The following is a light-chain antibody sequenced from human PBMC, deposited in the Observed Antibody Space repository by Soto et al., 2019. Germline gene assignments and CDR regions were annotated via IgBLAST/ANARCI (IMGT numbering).Light chain of an antibody. CDR2: EVT. Sequence: QSAPTQPASVSGSPGQSITISCTGTSSDVGGYNFVSWYQQKPGKAPKLLIYEVTHRPSGISDRFSGSKSGNTASLTISGLQDEDEASYYCCSYARNRLHVFGSGTKLTVL. J-gene: IGLJ1*01. CDR3: CSYARNRLHV. V-gene: IGLV2-14*01. CDR1: SSDVGGYNF.